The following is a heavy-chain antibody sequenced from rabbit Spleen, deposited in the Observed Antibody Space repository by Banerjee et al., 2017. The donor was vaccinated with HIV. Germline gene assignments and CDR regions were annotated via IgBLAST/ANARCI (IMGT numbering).Heavy chain of an antibody. V-gene: IGHV1S45*01. J-gene: IGHJ4*01. CDR1: GFSFSDRDV. CDR3: ARDLVGVIGWNFNL. CDR2: INTATGKA. Sequence: QEQLVESGGGLVKPEGSLTLTCKASGFSFSDRDVMCWVRQAPGKGLEWIACINTATGKAVYASWAKGRFTISKTSSNTVTLQMTSLTAADTATCFCARDLVGVIGWNFNLWAQGPWSPS. D-gene: IGHD1-1*01.